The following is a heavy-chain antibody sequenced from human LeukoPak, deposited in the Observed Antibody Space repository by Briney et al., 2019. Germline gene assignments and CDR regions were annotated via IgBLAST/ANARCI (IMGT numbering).Heavy chain of an antibody. CDR1: GGSISSGGYY. CDR3: ARERGYCGGDCHYFDY. Sequence: SQTLSLTCTVSGGSISSGGYYWSWIRQHPGKGLEWIGYIYYSGSTYYNPSLESRVTISVDTSKNQFSLKLSSVTAADTAVYYCARERGYCGGDCHYFDYWGQGTLVTVSS. J-gene: IGHJ4*02. D-gene: IGHD2-21*02. CDR2: IYYSGST. V-gene: IGHV4-31*03.